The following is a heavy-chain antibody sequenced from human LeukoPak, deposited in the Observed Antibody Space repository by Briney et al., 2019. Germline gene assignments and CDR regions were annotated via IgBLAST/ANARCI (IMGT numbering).Heavy chain of an antibody. CDR1: GFAFTTYA. CDR2: ISGSGGST. J-gene: IGHJ6*02. Sequence: GGSLRLSCAASGFAFTTYAMSWVRQAPGKGLEWVSGISGSGGSTYYADSVKGRFTISRDYSKNTLYLQMNSLRAEDTAVYYCAKDAGVDIVVAPAHGMDVWGQGTTVTVSS. V-gene: IGHV3-23*01. CDR3: AKDAGVDIVVAPAHGMDV. D-gene: IGHD2-2*01.